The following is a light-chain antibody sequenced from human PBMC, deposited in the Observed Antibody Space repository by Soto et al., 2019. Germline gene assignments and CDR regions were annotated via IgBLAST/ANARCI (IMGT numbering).Light chain of an antibody. V-gene: IGKV1-27*01. CDR2: AAS. J-gene: IGKJ4*01. CDR3: QNYTKVPA. Sequence: DIQMTQSPSSLSASVGDRVTITCRASQGISNYLAWYQQIPGKVPKLLLSAASTLQSGVPSRFSGSGSGTDFTPSISSPQPEDVATYDCQNYTKVPAFGGGTKVEIK. CDR1: QGISNY.